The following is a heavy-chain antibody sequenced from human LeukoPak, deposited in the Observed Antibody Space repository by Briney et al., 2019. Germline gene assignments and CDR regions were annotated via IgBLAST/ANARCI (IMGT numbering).Heavy chain of an antibody. Sequence: ASVKVSCKASGYTFTSYTMHWVRQAPGQRLEWMGWINAGIGDTKYSQKFQGGVTITRDTSASTAYMELSSLRSEDTAVYYCAREGPSPECSTSCYPLEYWGQGTLVTVSA. CDR2: INAGIGDT. J-gene: IGHJ4*02. CDR1: GYTFTSYT. CDR3: AREGPSPECSTSCYPLEY. V-gene: IGHV1-3*01. D-gene: IGHD2-2*01.